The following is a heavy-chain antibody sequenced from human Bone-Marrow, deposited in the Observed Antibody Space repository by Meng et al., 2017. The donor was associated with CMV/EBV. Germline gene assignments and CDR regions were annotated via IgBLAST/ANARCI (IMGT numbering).Heavy chain of an antibody. J-gene: IGHJ4*02. CDR1: GFTFSSYE. CDR3: ARAYYYGSGSYVY. D-gene: IGHD3-10*01. Sequence: GESLKISCAASGFTFSSYEMNWVRQAPGKGLEWVSYISSSGSTIYYADSVKGRFTISRDNSKNTLYLQMNSLRAEDTAVYYCARAYYYGSGSYVYWGQGTLVTVSS. V-gene: IGHV3-48*03. CDR2: ISSSGSTI.